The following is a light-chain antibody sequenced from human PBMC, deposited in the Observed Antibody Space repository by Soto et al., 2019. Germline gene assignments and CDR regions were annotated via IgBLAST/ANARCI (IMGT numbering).Light chain of an antibody. CDR1: QTISTY. V-gene: IGKV1-39*01. CDR3: QQSYSTPLT. Sequence: DIQMTQSPSSLSASVGVRVTITCRSSQTISTYLNWYQQKPGRAPKLLISAASNLQNGVPSRFSGSGSATDFTLTISSLQPEDFATYYGQQSYSTPLTFGGGTKVEIK. J-gene: IGKJ4*01. CDR2: AAS.